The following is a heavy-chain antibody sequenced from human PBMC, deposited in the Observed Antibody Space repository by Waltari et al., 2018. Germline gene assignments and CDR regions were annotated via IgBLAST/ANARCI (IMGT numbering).Heavy chain of an antibody. V-gene: IGHV4-34*01. CDR1: GGSFSGYY. CDR3: ARRGGGPYPFYFDY. D-gene: IGHD2-15*01. Sequence: QVQLQQWGAGLLKPSETLSFNCAVYGGSFSGYYWTWIRHPPGKGLECIGEIDNFGKSNYDPSIKSRVTRSKAESKNQFSLKLTSVTAADTAVYFCARRGGGPYPFYFDYWGQGTLVTVSS. CDR2: IDNFGKS. J-gene: IGHJ4*02.